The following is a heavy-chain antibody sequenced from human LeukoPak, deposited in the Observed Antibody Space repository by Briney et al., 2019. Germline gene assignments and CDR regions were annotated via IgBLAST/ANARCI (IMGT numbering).Heavy chain of an antibody. J-gene: IGHJ5*02. D-gene: IGHD4-11*01. CDR2: INHSGST. Sequence: SETLSLTCAVYGGSFSGYYWSWIRQPPGKGLEWIGEINHSGSTNYNPSLKSRVTISVDTSKNQFSLKLSSVTAADTAVYYCARDNDYSNYFNWFDPWGQGTLVTVSS. CDR3: ARDNDYSNYFNWFDP. CDR1: GGSFSGYY. V-gene: IGHV4-34*01.